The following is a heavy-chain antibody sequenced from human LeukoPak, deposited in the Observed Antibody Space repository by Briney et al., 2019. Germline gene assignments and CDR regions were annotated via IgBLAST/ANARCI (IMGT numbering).Heavy chain of an antibody. J-gene: IGHJ4*02. CDR2: IYHSGST. D-gene: IGHD3-3*01. CDR3: ARADYDFWSGYLY. CDR1: GGSISSYY. V-gene: IGHV4-38-2*02. Sequence: SETLSLTCTVSGGSISSYYWGWIRQPPGKGLEWIGSIYHSGSTYYNPSLKSRVTISVDTSKNQFSLKLSSVTAADTAVYYCARADYDFWSGYLYWGQGTLVTVSS.